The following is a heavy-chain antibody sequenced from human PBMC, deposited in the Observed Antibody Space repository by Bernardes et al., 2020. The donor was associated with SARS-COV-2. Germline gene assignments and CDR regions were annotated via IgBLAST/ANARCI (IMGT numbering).Heavy chain of an antibody. V-gene: IGHV3-74*01. CDR2: INPDGSYI. J-gene: IGHJ4*02. CDR1: GFTLSQFW. CDR3: VGDVSY. Sequence: GGFLRPSCATPGFTLSQFWMHWVPPAPGKGLEWVSRINPDGSYIDYAESVKGRFTISRDNAKNTLYLQMSSLRVEDTAVYYCVGDVSYWGQGTPVTVSS.